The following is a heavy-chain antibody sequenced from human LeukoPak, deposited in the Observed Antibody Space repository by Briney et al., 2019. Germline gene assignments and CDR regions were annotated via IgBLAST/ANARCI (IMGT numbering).Heavy chain of an antibody. J-gene: IGHJ4*02. Sequence: ASVKVSCKASGYTFTGYYMHWVRQAPGQGLEWMGRINPNSGGTNYAQKFQGRVTMTRDTSISTAYMELSRLRSDDTAVYYCASVLIAAAGTPWDYWGQGTLVTVSS. D-gene: IGHD6-13*01. CDR2: INPNSGGT. CDR1: GYTFTGYY. V-gene: IGHV1-2*06. CDR3: ASVLIAAAGTPWDY.